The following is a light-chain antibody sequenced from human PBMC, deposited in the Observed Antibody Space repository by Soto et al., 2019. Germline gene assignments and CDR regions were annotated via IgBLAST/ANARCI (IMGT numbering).Light chain of an antibody. CDR3: QQYYIFPLT. CDR2: AAS. Sequence: DIRMTQSPSSVSASVGDRVTITCRASEDIRNYLAWFQQKPGKAPKTLIYAASNFQSGVPPKFSGSGAGTDFTLTINGLEPEDFATYFCQQYYIFPLTLGGGTNVEI. CDR1: EDIRNY. V-gene: IGKV1-16*02. J-gene: IGKJ4*01.